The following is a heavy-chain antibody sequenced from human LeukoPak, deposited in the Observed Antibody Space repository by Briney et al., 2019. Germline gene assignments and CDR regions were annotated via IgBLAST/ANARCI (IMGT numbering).Heavy chain of an antibody. CDR1: GGSIRSNSYY. V-gene: IGHV4-39*07. CDR2: INHSGST. D-gene: IGHD6-13*01. Sequence: KPSETLSLTCTVSGGSIRSNSYYWSWIRQPPGKGLEWIGEINHSGSTNYNPSLKSRVTISVDTSKNQFSLKLSSVTAADTAVYYCARLNRYSSSWYLRDYWGQGTLVTVSS. CDR3: ARLNRYSSSWYLRDY. J-gene: IGHJ4*02.